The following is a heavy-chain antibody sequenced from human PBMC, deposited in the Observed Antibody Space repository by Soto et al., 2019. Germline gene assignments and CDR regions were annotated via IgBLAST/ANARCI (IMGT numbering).Heavy chain of an antibody. J-gene: IGHJ4*02. CDR3: ARGGRSSSPPYY. Sequence: GGSLRLSCAASGFTVSSNYMSWVRQAPGKGLEWVSVIYSGGSTYYADSVKGRFTISRDNSKNTLYLQMNSLRAEDTAVYYRARGGRSSSPPYYWGQGTLVTVSS. V-gene: IGHV3-53*01. CDR1: GFTVSSNY. CDR2: IYSGGST. D-gene: IGHD6-6*01.